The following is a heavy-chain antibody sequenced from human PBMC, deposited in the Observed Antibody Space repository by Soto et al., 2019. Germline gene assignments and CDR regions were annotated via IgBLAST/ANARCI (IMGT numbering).Heavy chain of an antibody. D-gene: IGHD1-7*01. CDR2: IWYDGSNK. Sequence: QKYLVESGGGVVQPGGSLRLSCVASGSIFSGYGMHWVRQAPGKGLEWVAVIWYDGSNKYYADSVKGRFTISRDNSKNMLYLQMDSRRAEDKAVYYCARDGIGGTVFRGFCDYWGQGTLVTVSS. V-gene: IGHV3-33*01. CDR3: ARDGIGGTVFRGFCDY. J-gene: IGHJ4*02. CDR1: GSIFSGYG.